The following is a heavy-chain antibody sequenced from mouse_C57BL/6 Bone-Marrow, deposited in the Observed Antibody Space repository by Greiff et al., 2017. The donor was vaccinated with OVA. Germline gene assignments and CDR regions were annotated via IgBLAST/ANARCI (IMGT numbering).Heavy chain of an antibody. Sequence: EVHLVESGPGLAKPSQTLSLTCSVPGYSITSDYWNWIRKFPGNKLEYMGYISYSGSTYYNPSLKSRISITRDTSKNQYYLQLNSVTTEDTATYYCARSPYYYGSSYWYFDVWGTGTTVTVSS. J-gene: IGHJ1*03. D-gene: IGHD1-1*01. CDR1: GYSITSDY. CDR3: ARSPYYYGSSYWYFDV. V-gene: IGHV3-8*01. CDR2: ISYSGST.